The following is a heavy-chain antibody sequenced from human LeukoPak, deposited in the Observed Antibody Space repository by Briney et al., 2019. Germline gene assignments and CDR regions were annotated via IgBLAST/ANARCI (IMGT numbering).Heavy chain of an antibody. Sequence: PSETLSLTCTVSGGSISSSSYYWGWIRQPPGKGLEWIGSIYYSGSTYYNPSLKSRVTISVDTSKNQFSLKLSSVTAADTAVYYCARLVSWGSYCLYYYRDVGGKGPTSTIPS. J-gene: IGHJ6*03. D-gene: IGHD3-16*01. CDR3: ARLVSWGSYCLYYYRDV. CDR1: GGSISSSSYY. V-gene: IGHV4-39*01. CDR2: IYYSGST.